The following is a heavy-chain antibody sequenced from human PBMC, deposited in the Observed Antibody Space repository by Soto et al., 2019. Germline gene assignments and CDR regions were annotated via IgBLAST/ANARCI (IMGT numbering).Heavy chain of an antibody. CDR3: AKDCVRDAIRSYDY. CDR1: GFSFSDYS. J-gene: IGHJ4*02. CDR2: IDLSGTTT. D-gene: IGHD2-8*01. V-gene: IGHV3-23*02. Sequence: GGSLRLSCAASGFSFSDYSMNWVRQAPGKGLEWVSFIDLSGTTTYYRDSVEGRFTIFKDKYINTGYLQMNSLTVEDAAGYYCAKDCVRDAIRSYDYWGQGTLVTVSS.